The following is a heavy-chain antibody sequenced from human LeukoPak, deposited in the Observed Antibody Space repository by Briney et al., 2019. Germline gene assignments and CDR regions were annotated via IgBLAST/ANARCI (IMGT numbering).Heavy chain of an antibody. CDR2: IYTSGST. D-gene: IGHD2-21*02. CDR3: ARDGHCGGDCYYFDY. Sequence: SETLSLTCTVSGGSISSGSYYWSWIRQPAGKGLKWIGRIYTSGSTNYNPSLKSRVTISVDTSKNQFSLKLSSVTAADTAVYYCARDGHCGGDCYYFDYWGQGTLVTVSS. CDR1: GGSISSGSYY. J-gene: IGHJ4*02. V-gene: IGHV4-61*02.